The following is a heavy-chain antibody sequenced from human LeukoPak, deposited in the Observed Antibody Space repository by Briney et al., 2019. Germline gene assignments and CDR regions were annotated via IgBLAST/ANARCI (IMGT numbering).Heavy chain of an antibody. V-gene: IGHV4-39*07. CDR2: IYYSGST. CDR1: GGSISSSSYY. CDR3: ARVVGGSYSMDV. J-gene: IGHJ6*02. D-gene: IGHD1-26*01. Sequence: SETLSLTCTVSGGSISSSSYYWGWIRQPPGKGLEWIGSIYYSGSTKYNPSLKSRVTISIDTSKSQFSLKLNSVTAADTAVYYCARVVGGSYSMDVWGQGTTVTVSS.